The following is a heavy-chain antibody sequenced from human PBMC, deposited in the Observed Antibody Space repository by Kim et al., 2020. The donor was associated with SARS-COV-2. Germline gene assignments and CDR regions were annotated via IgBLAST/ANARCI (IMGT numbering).Heavy chain of an antibody. D-gene: IGHD6-13*01. CDR2: ISAYNGNT. Sequence: ASVKVSCKASGYTFTSYGISWVRQAPGQGLEWMGWISAYNGNTNYAQKLQGRVTMTTDTSTSTAYMELRSLRSDDTAVYYCARAPSSSCHPCYYYYGMDVWGQGTTVTVSS. CDR1: GYTFTSYG. V-gene: IGHV1-18*01. CDR3: ARAPSSSCHPCYYYYGMDV. J-gene: IGHJ6*02.